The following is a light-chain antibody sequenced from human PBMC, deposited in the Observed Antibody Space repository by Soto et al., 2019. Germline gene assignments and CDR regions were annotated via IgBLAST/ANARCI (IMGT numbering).Light chain of an antibody. J-gene: IGLJ1*01. V-gene: IGLV2-14*01. Sequence: QSVLTQPASVSGSPGQSITISCTGTSSDVGGYNYVSWYQQHPGKAPKLMIYDVNNRPSGVSNRFSGSKSGNTASLTISGLQAEDEADYYCSSYTSSSTLIFGTGTKLTAL. CDR2: DVN. CDR3: SSYTSSSTLI. CDR1: SSDVGGYNY.